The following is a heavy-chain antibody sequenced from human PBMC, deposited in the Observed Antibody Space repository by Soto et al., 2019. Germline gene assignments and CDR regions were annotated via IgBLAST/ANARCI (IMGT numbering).Heavy chain of an antibody. J-gene: IGHJ5*02. D-gene: IGHD3-3*01. Sequence: QVPLVQSGAEVKKPGASVKVSCKASGYTFTSSALHWVRQAPGQRLEWMGWINAGNGNTKYSQKFQGRVTITRDTSASTAYMELSSLRSEDTAVYYCAGSSGITIFGVVGAGFDPWGQGTLVTVSS. CDR2: INAGNGNT. CDR1: GYTFTSSA. CDR3: AGSSGITIFGVVGAGFDP. V-gene: IGHV1-3*01.